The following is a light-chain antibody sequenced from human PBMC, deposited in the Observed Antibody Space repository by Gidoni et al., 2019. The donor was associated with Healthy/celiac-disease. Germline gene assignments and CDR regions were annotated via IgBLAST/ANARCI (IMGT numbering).Light chain of an antibody. Sequence: DIQMTQSPSSLSASVGDRVTITCRASQSISSYLNGYQQKPGKAPKLLIYAASSLQSGVPSRFSGSGSVTDFTLTIRSLQPEDFATYYCQQSYSTPPYTFGQGTKLEIK. V-gene: IGKV1-39*01. CDR2: AAS. CDR1: QSISSY. J-gene: IGKJ2*01. CDR3: QQSYSTPPYT.